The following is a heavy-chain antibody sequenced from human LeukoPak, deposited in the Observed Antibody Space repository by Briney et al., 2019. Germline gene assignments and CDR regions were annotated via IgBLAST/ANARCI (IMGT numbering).Heavy chain of an antibody. CDR1: GFTFSNAW. V-gene: IGHV3-15*01. Sequence: PGGSLRPSCAASGFTFSNAWMSWVRQAPGKGLEWVGRIKSKTDSGTTDYAAPVKGRFTISRDDSKTTLYLQVNSLKTEDTAVYYCTTGHYFDYWGQGTLVTVSS. CDR3: TTGHYFDY. J-gene: IGHJ4*02. CDR2: IKSKTDSGTT.